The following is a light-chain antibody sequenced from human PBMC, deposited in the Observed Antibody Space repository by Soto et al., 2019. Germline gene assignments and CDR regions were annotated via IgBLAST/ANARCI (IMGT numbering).Light chain of an antibody. CDR3: QQYNSYSPTT. Sequence: EIVMAQSPDTLSVSPGERATLSCRASQSVGINLAWYQQKPGQAPRILIYGASTRATGIPARFSGSGSGTEFALTISSLQPDDFATYYCQQYNSYSPTTFGQGTKVDIK. V-gene: IGKV3-15*01. CDR2: GAS. J-gene: IGKJ1*01. CDR1: QSVGIN.